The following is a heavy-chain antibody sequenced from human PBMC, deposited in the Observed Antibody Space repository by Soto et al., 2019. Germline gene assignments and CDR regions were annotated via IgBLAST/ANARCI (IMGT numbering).Heavy chain of an antibody. V-gene: IGHV4-31*03. D-gene: IGHD2-2*01. CDR2: IYYSGST. J-gene: IGHJ6*02. CDR1: GGSISSSGYY. Sequence: SETLSLTCTVCGGSISSSGYYWSWIRQHPGKDLERIGYIYYSGSTYYNPSLKSRVTISVDTSKNQFSLKLSSVTAADTAVYYCARAGGYCSSTSCYDMYYYYYGMGVWGQGTTVTVSS. CDR3: ARAGGYCSSTSCYDMYYYYYGMGV.